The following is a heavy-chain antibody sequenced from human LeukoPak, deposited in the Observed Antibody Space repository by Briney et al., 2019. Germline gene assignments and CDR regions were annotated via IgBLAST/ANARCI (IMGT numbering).Heavy chain of an antibody. CDR3: ARLQWLDVFDY. V-gene: IGHV4-4*02. CDR1: GGSISSSNW. Sequence: SETLSLTCAVSGGSISSSNWWSWVRQPPGKGLEWIGEIYHSGSTNYNPSLKSRVTIPVDKSKNQFSLKLSSVTAADTAVYYCARLQWLDVFDYWGQGTLVTVSS. CDR2: IYHSGST. D-gene: IGHD6-19*01. J-gene: IGHJ4*02.